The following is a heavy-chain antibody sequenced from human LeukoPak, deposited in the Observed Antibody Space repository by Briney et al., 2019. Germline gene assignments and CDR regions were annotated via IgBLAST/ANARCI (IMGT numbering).Heavy chain of an antibody. CDR3: AEVPFTVTTPYFDY. Sequence: GGSLRLSCAASGFTFGSYGMSWVRQAPGKGLEWVSAISGSGGSTYYADSVKGRFTISRDNSKNTLYLQMNSLRAEDTAVYYCAEVPFTVTTPYFDYWGQGTLVTVSS. CDR2: ISGSGGST. CDR1: GFTFGSYG. J-gene: IGHJ4*02. V-gene: IGHV3-23*01. D-gene: IGHD4-17*01.